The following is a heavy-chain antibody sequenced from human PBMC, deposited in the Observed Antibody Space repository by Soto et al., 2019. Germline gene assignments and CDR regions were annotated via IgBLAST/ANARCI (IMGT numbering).Heavy chain of an antibody. CDR1: GGSISSSNW. Sequence: PSETLSLTCAVSGGSISSSNWWSWVRQPPGKELEWIGEIYHSGSTNYNPSLKSRVTISVDKSKNQFSLKLSSVTAADTAVYYCARVRMGAVVVGSTDAFDIWGQGTMVTVSS. CDR3: ARVRMGAVVVGSTDAFDI. CDR2: IYHSGST. J-gene: IGHJ3*02. D-gene: IGHD1-26*01. V-gene: IGHV4-4*02.